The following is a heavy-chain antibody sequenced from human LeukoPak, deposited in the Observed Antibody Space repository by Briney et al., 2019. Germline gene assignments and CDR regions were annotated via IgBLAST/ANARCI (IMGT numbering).Heavy chain of an antibody. D-gene: IGHD6-19*01. V-gene: IGHV3-20*04. CDR3: ARDIAVAGSTRYFDY. CDR2: INWNGGST. J-gene: IGHJ4*02. Sequence: GGSLRLSCAASGFTFDDYGMSWVRQAPGKGLGWVSGINWNGGSTGYADSVKGRFTISRDNAKNSLYLQMNSLRAEDTALYYCARDIAVAGSTRYFDYWGQGTLVTVSS. CDR1: GFTFDDYG.